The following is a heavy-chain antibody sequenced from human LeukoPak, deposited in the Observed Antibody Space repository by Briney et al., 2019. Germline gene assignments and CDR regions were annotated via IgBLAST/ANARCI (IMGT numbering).Heavy chain of an antibody. CDR3: ARDGTTVVTGGYFDY. V-gene: IGHV3-30-3*01. J-gene: IGHJ4*02. CDR1: GFTFSSYS. CDR2: ISYDGSNK. D-gene: IGHD4-23*01. Sequence: GRSLRLSCAASGFTFSSYSMHWVRQAPGKGLEWVAVISYDGSNKYYADSVKGRFTISRDNSKNTLYLQMNSLRAEDTAVYYCARDGTTVVTGGYFDYWGQGTLVTVSS.